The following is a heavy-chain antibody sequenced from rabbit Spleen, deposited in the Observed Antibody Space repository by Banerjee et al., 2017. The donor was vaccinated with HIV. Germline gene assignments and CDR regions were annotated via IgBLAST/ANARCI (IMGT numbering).Heavy chain of an antibody. CDR1: RFSFNSGYD. CDR2: IYAGSSGST. CDR3: ARDLDDVIGWNFGW. V-gene: IGHV1S40*01. D-gene: IGHD1-1*01. Sequence: QSLEESGGGLVKPGASLTLTCKASRFSFNSGYDMCWVRQAPGKGLEWIACIYAGSSGSTYSAIWAKGRFTISKPSSTTVTLQMTSLTAADTATYFCARDLDDVIGWNFGWWGPGTLVTVS. J-gene: IGHJ4*01.